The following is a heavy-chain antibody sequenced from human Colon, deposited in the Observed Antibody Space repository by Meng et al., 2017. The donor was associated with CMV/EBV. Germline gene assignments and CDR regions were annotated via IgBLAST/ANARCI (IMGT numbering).Heavy chain of an antibody. J-gene: IGHJ4*02. Sequence: QVPLVQSGTEAKKPGAAVTYSCKTSGYPFAANHLPRVRTAPGQGLGWMGWIYPQDGCTYFAQKFQDRVTLTRDTSIPTAYMELSGLTSDVTAIYYCVRESWYFDFWGEGTLVTVSS. CDR1: GYPFAANH. CDR2: IYPQDGCT. V-gene: IGHV1-2*02. CDR3: VRESWYFDF. D-gene: IGHD6-13*01.